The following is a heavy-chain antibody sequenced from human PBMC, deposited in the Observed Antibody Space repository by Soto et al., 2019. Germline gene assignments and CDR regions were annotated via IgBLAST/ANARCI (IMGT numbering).Heavy chain of an antibody. J-gene: IGHJ5*02. V-gene: IGHV1-18*01. D-gene: IGHD2-2*01. Sequence: QVQLVQSGAEVKKPGASVKVSCKASGYTFTSYGISWLRQAPGQGLEWMGWISAYDVNTNYAQKLQVRVTMTTDTYTRTDYMERRVLRSDDTAVDNRARRVVVVAAARNWFDPWGQGTLVTVSS. CDR2: ISAYDVNT. CDR3: ARRVVVVAAARNWFDP. CDR1: GYTFTSYG.